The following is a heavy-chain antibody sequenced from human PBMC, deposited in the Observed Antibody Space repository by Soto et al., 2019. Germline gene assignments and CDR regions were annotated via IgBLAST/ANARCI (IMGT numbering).Heavy chain of an antibody. Sequence: QVQLVQSGAEVKKPGSSVNVSCKTSGGTFGNSAVTWVRQAPGQGLEWLGGIVPMFGTANYAQKFQGRVTITADESTITAYMELNSLKTDDTPVYYCARDGDPQSAFWSGPLGGGRFDPWGQGTLVTVSS. CDR1: GGTFGNSA. J-gene: IGHJ5*02. D-gene: IGHD3-3*01. CDR3: ARDGDPQSAFWSGPLGGGRFDP. V-gene: IGHV1-69*12. CDR2: IVPMFGTA.